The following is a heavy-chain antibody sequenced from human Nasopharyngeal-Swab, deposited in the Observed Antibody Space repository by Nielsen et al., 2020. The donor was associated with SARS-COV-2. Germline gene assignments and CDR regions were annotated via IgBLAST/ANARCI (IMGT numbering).Heavy chain of an antibody. CDR2: IKQDGSEK. CDR3: ASGSPINVVPAARHPRQFDY. J-gene: IGHJ4*02. Sequence: GASLEISRAASGFTFSSYWMSWVRPAPGKGVEWVANIKQDGSEKYYVDSVKGRFTISRDNAKNSLYLQMNSLRAEDTAVYYCASGSPINVVPAARHPRQFDYWGQGTLVTVSS. D-gene: IGHD2-2*01. CDR1: GFTFSSYW. V-gene: IGHV3-7*01.